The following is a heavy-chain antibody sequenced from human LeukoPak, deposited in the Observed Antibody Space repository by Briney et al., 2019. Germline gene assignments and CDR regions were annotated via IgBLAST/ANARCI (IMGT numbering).Heavy chain of an antibody. D-gene: IGHD2-2*01. Sequence: GRSLRLSCAASGFTFSSYAMHWVRQAPGKGLEWVAVISYDGSNKYYADSVKGRFTISRDNSKNTLYLQMNSLRAEDTAVYCCARDLGCSSTSCYGNWFDPWGQGTLVTVSS. V-gene: IGHV3-30*04. CDR2: ISYDGSNK. CDR3: ARDLGCSSTSCYGNWFDP. CDR1: GFTFSSYA. J-gene: IGHJ5*02.